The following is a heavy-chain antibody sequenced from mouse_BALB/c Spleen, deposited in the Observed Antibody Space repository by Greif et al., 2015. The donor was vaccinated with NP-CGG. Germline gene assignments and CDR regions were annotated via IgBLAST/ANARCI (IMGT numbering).Heavy chain of an antibody. CDR2: ISSGSSTI. D-gene: IGHD2-14*01. V-gene: IGHV5-17*02. Sequence: EVKLMESGGGLVQPGGSRKLSCAASGFTFSSFGMHWVRQAPEKGLEWVAYISSGSSTIYYADTVKGRFTISRDNPKNTLFLQMTSLRSEDTAMYYCARSRVPDYFDYWGQGTTLTVSS. CDR1: GFTFSSFG. J-gene: IGHJ2*01. CDR3: ARSRVPDYFDY.